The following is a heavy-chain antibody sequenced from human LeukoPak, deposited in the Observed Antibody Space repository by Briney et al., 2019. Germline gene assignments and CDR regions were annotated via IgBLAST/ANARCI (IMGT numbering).Heavy chain of an antibody. CDR2: IKEDGSEQ. V-gene: IGHV3-7*01. Sequence: GGSLRLSCAVSGFTFRTYWMSWVRQAPGKGLEWVANIKEDGSEQYYVNSLKGRFTISRDNAKNSLYLQMNSLRAEDTAVYYCARDKRSYGFDYWGQGTLVTVSS. J-gene: IGHJ4*02. D-gene: IGHD3-16*01. CDR1: GFTFRTYW. CDR3: ARDKRSYGFDY.